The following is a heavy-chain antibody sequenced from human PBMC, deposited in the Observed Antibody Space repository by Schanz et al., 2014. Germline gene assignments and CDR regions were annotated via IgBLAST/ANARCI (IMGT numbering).Heavy chain of an antibody. CDR2: ISGSGGDT. CDR1: GFSFVDAW. D-gene: IGHD3-16*01. V-gene: IGHV3-23*01. Sequence: EQVLESGGGFVQPGGSLRLSCAASGFSFVDAWMSWVRQAPGKGLEWVSAISGSGGDTYYADSVKGRFTISRDNSKNTLYLQMNSLRAEDTAVYYCARGTPFLCDYWGQGTLVTVSS. J-gene: IGHJ4*02. CDR3: ARGTPFLCDY.